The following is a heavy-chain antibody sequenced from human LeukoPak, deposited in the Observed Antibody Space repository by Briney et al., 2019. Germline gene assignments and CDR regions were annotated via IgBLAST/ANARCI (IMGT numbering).Heavy chain of an antibody. CDR3: ARDRVGSGWPRPYYFEF. CDR2: INPNTGAT. D-gene: IGHD6-19*01. J-gene: IGHJ4*02. Sequence: GASVTVSCKPSGYTFTGYYLHWVRQAPGQGPEWMGWINPNTGATMYAQKFQGRVTMTRDTSVSTGFMELRSLRSDDTAVYYCARDRVGSGWPRPYYFEFWGQGTLVTVSS. V-gene: IGHV1-2*02. CDR1: GYTFTGYY.